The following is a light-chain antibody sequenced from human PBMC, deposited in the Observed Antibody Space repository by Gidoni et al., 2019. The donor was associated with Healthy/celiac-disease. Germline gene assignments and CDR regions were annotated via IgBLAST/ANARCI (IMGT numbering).Light chain of an antibody. J-gene: IGLJ2*01. Sequence: QSALTQPPSASGSPGQSVTISCTGTSSDVGGYDYVSWYQQHPGKAPYLVIYEVNKRPSGVPDRFSAPRSGNTASLTVSGLRADDEAHYYCASFAGNNIFVLGGGTRLTVL. CDR1: SSDVGGYDY. CDR2: EVN. V-gene: IGLV2-8*01. CDR3: ASFAGNNIFV.